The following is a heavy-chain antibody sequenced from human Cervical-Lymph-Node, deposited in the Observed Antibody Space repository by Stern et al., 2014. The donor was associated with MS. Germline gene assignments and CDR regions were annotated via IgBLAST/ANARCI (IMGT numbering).Heavy chain of an antibody. CDR1: GGTFSSYA. V-gene: IGHV1-69*09. D-gene: IGHD6-19*01. Sequence: VQLVESGAEVKKPGSSVKVSCKASGGTFSSYAISWVRQAPGQGLEWMGRIIPLLGIANHARKFQGRVTITADKSTSTADMDLSSLRAEDTAVYYCARGGGDSSGWYRYYFDYWGQGTLVTVSS. J-gene: IGHJ4*02. CDR2: IIPLLGIA. CDR3: ARGGGDSSGWYRYYFDY.